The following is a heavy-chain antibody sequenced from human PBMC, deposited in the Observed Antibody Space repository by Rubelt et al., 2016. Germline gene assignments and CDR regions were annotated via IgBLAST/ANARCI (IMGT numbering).Heavy chain of an antibody. CDR2: ISSSSSTI. CDR3: ARDLDTAMVYYYYYYGMDV. CDR1: GFTFSSYS. D-gene: IGHD5-18*01. Sequence: EVQLVESGGGLVQPGGSLRLSCAASGFTFSSYSMNWVRQAPGKGLEWVSYISSSSSTIYYADSVKGRFTISRDNAKNSLYLQMNSLRDEDTAVYYCARDLDTAMVYYYYYYGMDVWGQGTTVTVSS. J-gene: IGHJ6*02. V-gene: IGHV3-48*02.